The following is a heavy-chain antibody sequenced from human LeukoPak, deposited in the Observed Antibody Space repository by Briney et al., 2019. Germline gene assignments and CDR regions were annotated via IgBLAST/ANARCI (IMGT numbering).Heavy chain of an antibody. CDR1: GYTSTDYY. D-gene: IGHD6-19*01. V-gene: IGHV1-69-2*01. CDR3: ATMAVAGEDYFDY. CDR2: VDPEDGET. J-gene: IGHJ4*02. Sequence: ASVKISCKVSGYTSTDYYMHWVQQAPGKGLEWMGLVDPEDGETIYAEKFQGRVTITADTSTDTAYMELSSLRSEDTAVYYCATMAVAGEDYFDYWGQGTLVTVSS.